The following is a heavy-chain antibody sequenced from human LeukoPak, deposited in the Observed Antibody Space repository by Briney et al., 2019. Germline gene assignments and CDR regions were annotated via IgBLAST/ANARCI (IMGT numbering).Heavy chain of an antibody. V-gene: IGHV3-21*01. CDR2: LSGNGDNT. J-gene: IGHJ4*02. Sequence: GGSLRLSCAASGFTFKTCAMNWVRQAPGRGLEWVSHLSGNGDNTYYADSVKGRFTISRDNAKNSLYLQMNSLRAEDTAVYYCARAGVGATHFDYWGQGTLVTVSS. D-gene: IGHD1-26*01. CDR3: ARAGVGATHFDY. CDR1: GFTFKTCA.